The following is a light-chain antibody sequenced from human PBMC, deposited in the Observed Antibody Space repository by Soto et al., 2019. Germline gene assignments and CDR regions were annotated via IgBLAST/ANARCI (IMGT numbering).Light chain of an antibody. CDR1: QSVSSSY. J-gene: IGKJ1*01. Sequence: EIVLTQSPGTLSLSPGERATLSCRASQSVSSSYLAWYQQKPGQAPRLLIYGASSRATGIPDRFSGSGSGTDFTLTISRLEPEDFAVYYCQQYGSSMGPFGQGTKVDIX. V-gene: IGKV3-20*01. CDR2: GAS. CDR3: QQYGSSMGP.